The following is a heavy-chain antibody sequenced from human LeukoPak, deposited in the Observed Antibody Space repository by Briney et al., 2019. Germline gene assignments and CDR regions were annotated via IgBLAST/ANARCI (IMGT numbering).Heavy chain of an antibody. V-gene: IGHV4-39*07. D-gene: IGHD6-13*01. Sequence: SETLSLTCTVSGGSISSSSYYWGWIRQPPGTGLEWIGSIYYSGSTYYNPSLKSRVTISVDSSKNQFSLRLSSVTAADTAVYYCARVTGYSSSWYLSWYFDLWGRGTLVTVSS. CDR2: IYYSGST. J-gene: IGHJ2*01. CDR1: GGSISSSSYY. CDR3: ARVTGYSSSWYLSWYFDL.